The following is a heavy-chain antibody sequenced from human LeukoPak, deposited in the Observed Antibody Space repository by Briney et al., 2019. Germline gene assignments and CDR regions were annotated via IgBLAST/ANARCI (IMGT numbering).Heavy chain of an antibody. J-gene: IGHJ6*02. CDR1: GFTFSSYP. V-gene: IGHV3-33*08. CDR3: ARQLGYCSGGSCYYYYGMDV. CDR2: IWYDGSNK. Sequence: GGSLRLSCAASGFTFSSYPLNWVRQAPGKGLEWVAVIWYDGSNKYYADSVKGRFTISRDNSKNTLYLQMNSLRAEDTAVYYCARQLGYCSGGSCYYYYGMDVWGQGTTVTVSS. D-gene: IGHD2-15*01.